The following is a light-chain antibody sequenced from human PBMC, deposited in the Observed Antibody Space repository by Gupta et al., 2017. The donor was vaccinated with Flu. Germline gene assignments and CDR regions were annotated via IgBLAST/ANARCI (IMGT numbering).Light chain of an antibody. CDR2: EVS. V-gene: IGLV2-14*01. J-gene: IGLJ2*01. CDR1: GSDVGAYIY. CDR3: SSYTGSNTVV. Sequence: QSALTQPASVSGSLGRSITITCTGSGSDVGAYIYVSWYQQRPDKAPKLMIFEVSNRPSGVSNRFSGSKSGNTASLTISGLQAEDEADYYCSSYTGSNTVVFGGGTKLTVL.